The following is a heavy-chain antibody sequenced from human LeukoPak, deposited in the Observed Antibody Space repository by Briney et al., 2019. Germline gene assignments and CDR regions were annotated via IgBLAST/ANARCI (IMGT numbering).Heavy chain of an antibody. CDR3: ARDTRQYSGSYFQLGGGTSGNAFDI. J-gene: IGHJ3*02. D-gene: IGHD1-26*01. V-gene: IGHV3-48*01. CDR2: ISSGSGTI. CDR1: GFSFSTYS. Sequence: PGGSLRLSCAASGFSFSTYSMNWVRQAPGQGLECVSYISSGSGTIYYADSVKGRFTISRDNAKNSVYLQMNSLRADDTAVYYCARDTRQYSGSYFQLGGGTSGNAFDIWGQGTMVTVSS.